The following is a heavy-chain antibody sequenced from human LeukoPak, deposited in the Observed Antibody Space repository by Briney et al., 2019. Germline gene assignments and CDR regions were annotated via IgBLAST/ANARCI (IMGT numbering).Heavy chain of an antibody. J-gene: IGHJ6*03. CDR3: AREGGDGDYYYYMDV. CDR1: GFTFTDYS. CDR2: ISRVSTYI. V-gene: IGHV3-21*01. D-gene: IGHD2-21*02. Sequence: GGSLGLSCSASGFTFTDYSMSWVRQVPGKGLEWVSIISRVSTYIYYADSVKGRFTVSRDNAKSSLYLQMTSLRAEDTAVYFCAREGGDGDYYYYMDVWGKGTTVTVSS.